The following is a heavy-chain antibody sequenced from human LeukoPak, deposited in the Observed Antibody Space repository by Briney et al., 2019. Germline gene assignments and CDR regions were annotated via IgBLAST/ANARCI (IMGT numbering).Heavy chain of an antibody. CDR2: ITSGGDGK. CDR1: GFSFSFYS. Sequence: GGSLRLSCAASGFSFSFYSMNWVRHIPGKGLEWVSSITSGGDGKFYAASVEGRFTISRDNARTSVHLHMNSLRVEDTGFYYCARGPSDYWGQGTVVPVSS. V-gene: IGHV3-21*01. J-gene: IGHJ4*02. CDR3: ARGPSDY.